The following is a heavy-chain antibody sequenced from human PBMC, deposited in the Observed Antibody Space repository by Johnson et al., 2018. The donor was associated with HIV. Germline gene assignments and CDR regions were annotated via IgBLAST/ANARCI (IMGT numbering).Heavy chain of an antibody. Sequence: VQLVESGGGLVQPGRSLRLSCAASGFTFDDYAMRWVRQAPGKGLEWVANIKQDGSEKYYVDSVKGRFTISRDNAKNSLYLQMNSLRAEDTALYYCARRTDYYDSSGYRGGAFDIWGQGTMVTVSS. CDR1: GFTFDDYA. CDR3: ARRTDYYDSSGYRGGAFDI. CDR2: IKQDGSEK. D-gene: IGHD3-22*01. J-gene: IGHJ3*02. V-gene: IGHV3-7*03.